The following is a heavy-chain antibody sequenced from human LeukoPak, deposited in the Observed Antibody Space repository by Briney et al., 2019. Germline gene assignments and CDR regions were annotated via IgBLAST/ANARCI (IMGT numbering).Heavy chain of an antibody. D-gene: IGHD5-18*01. J-gene: IGHJ5*02. CDR2: IKPDSGGT. CDR1: GYTFNTYY. CDR3: SRGPAMVTTYRGGNWFDP. V-gene: IGHV1-2*02. Sequence: ASVKVSCKTSGYTFNTYYIHWARQAPGQGLEWMGWIKPDSGGTNYEQKFQGRVIMTLDTSISTAYMELTRLTSDDTAVYYCSRGPAMVTTYRGGNWFDPWGQGTLVTVSS.